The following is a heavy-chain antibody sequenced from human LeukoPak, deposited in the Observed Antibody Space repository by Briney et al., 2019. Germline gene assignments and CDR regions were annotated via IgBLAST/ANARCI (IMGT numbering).Heavy chain of an antibody. CDR3: ARHGRMVIMSKFSTGIDQ. D-gene: IGHD2-8*01. V-gene: IGHV4-59*08. CDR2: IYYTCMT. J-gene: IGHJ4*02. Sequence: SETLSLTCTVPDGSISNYFWSWIRQPPGKGLEGIGYIYYTCMTNSNPSLNIRVPISMDTSKNQFSLNLRSVTAADTAIYYCARHGRMVIMSKFSTGIDQWGQGTLVTVSS. CDR1: DGSISNYF.